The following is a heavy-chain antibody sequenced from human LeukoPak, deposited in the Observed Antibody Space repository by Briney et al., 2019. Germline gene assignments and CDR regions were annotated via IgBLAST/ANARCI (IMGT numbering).Heavy chain of an antibody. D-gene: IGHD3-3*01. CDR3: AKWRAGITIFRVAPRVVY. V-gene: IGHV3-23*01. CDR1: GFTFSSYA. Sequence: PGGSLRLSCAASGFTFSSYAMSWVRQAPGKGLEWVSAISGSGGSTYYADSVKGRFTISRDNSKNTLYLQMNSLRAEDTAVYYCAKWRAGITIFRVAPRVVYWGQGTLVTVSS. J-gene: IGHJ4*02. CDR2: ISGSGGST.